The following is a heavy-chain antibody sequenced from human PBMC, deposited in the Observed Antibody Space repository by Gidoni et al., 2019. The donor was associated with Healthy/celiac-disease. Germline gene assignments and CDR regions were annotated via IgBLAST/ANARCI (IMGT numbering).Heavy chain of an antibody. CDR2: ISGDGGST. D-gene: IGHD3-22*01. CDR1: GFTFDDYA. J-gene: IGHJ4*02. V-gene: IGHV3-43*02. CDR3: AKSSEDFYDSSGYFDY. Sequence: EVQLVESGGGVVQPVGSLRLSCAASGFTFDDYAMHWVRQAPGKGLEWVSLISGDGGSTYYADSVKGRVTISRDNSKNSLYLQMNSLRTEDTALYYCAKSSEDFYDSSGYFDYWGQGTLVTVSS.